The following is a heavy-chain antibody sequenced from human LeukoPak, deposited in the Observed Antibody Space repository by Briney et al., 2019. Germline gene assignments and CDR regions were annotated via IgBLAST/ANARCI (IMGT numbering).Heavy chain of an antibody. CDR1: GGTFSSYA. Sequence: ASVKVSCKASGGTFSSYAISWVRQAPGQGLEWMGRIIPILGIANYAQKFQGRVTITADKSTSTAYMELSSLRPEDTAVYYCARDLGNEEVCAFDIWGQGTMVTVSS. J-gene: IGHJ3*02. CDR2: IIPILGIA. CDR3: ARDLGNEEVCAFDI. D-gene: IGHD4-23*01. V-gene: IGHV1-69*04.